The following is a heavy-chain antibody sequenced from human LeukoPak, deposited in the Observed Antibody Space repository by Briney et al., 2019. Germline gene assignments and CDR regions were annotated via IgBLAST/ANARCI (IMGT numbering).Heavy chain of an antibody. D-gene: IGHD2-15*01. J-gene: IGHJ4*02. CDR2: AYSSGHT. Sequence: PSETLFLTRTVSGGSISDNYWSWIRQPPGKVLEWMCYAYSSGHTIYTSSLKSRVAMSLDTSKSQFSLRLSSVTAAYTALYFCARHPFATPFDSWGPGTLVTVSS. V-gene: IGHV4-59*08. CDR1: GGSISDNY. CDR3: ARHPFATPFDS.